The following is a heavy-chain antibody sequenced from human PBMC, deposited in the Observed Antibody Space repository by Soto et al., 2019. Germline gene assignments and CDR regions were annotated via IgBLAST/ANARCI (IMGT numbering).Heavy chain of an antibody. V-gene: IGHV3-23*01. CDR2: ISGSGGST. D-gene: IGHD4-4*01. CDR1: GFTFSSYA. CDR3: AKVGRYSKYVLDYYYYGMDV. J-gene: IGHJ6*02. Sequence: EVQLLESGGGLVQPGGSLRLSCAASGFTFSSYAMSWVRQAPGKGLEWVSAISGSGGSTYYADSVKGRFTISRDNSKNTLYLQMNSLRAEDTAVYYCAKVGRYSKYVLDYYYYGMDVWGQGTTVTVSS.